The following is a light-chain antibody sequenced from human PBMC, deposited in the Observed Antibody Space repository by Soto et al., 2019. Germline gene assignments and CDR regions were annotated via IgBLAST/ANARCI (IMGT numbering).Light chain of an antibody. CDR1: SSDVGGYDH. CDR3: SSYTNKDTLL. CDR2: DVT. V-gene: IGLV2-14*03. Sequence: QSVLTQPASVSGSPGQSITISCTGTSSDVGGYDHVSWYQQHPGKAHKLIIYDVTFRPSGISPRFSGSKSDNTASLAVSGLPHEDEADYYCSSYTNKDTLLFGGGTKVTVL. J-gene: IGLJ3*02.